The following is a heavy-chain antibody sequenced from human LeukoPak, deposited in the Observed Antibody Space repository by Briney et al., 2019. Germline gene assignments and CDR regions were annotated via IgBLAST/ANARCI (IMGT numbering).Heavy chain of an antibody. CDR1: GGSISSYY. D-gene: IGHD6-19*01. J-gene: IGHJ5*02. CDR2: IYYSGST. CDR3: ARDGIAVAGRGWFDP. Sequence: PSETLSLTCTVSGGSISSYYWSWLRQPPGKGLEWIGYIYYSGSTNYNPSLKSRVTISVDTSKNQFSLKLSSVTAADTAVYYCARDGIAVAGRGWFDPWGQGTLVTVSS. V-gene: IGHV4-59*01.